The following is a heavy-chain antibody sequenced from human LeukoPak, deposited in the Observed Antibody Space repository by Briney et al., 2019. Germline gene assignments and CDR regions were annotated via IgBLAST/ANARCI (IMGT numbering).Heavy chain of an antibody. CDR3: ARDGAYYYDSSGYYQFDY. V-gene: IGHV1-18*01. Sequence: ASVKVSCKASGYTFTSYGISWVRQAPGQGLEWMGWISAYNGNTDYAQKLQGRVTMTTDTSTSTAYMELRSLRSDDTAVYYCARDGAYYYDSSGYYQFDYWGQGTLVTVSS. CDR2: ISAYNGNT. D-gene: IGHD3-22*01. CDR1: GYTFTSYG. J-gene: IGHJ4*02.